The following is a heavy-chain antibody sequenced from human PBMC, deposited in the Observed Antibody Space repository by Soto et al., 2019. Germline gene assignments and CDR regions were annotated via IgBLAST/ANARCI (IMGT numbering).Heavy chain of an antibody. CDR1: GYSISSGYY. D-gene: IGHD2-2*01. CDR2: IYYSGNT. V-gene: IGHV4-38-2*02. CDR3: ARPRLSVVGHSFDL. Sequence: SEALSLTCTVSGYSISSGYYWGWIRQPPGKGPEWIGTIYYSGNTYYNPSLKSRVTISVDTSKNQFSLNLSSVTAADTAVYYCARPRLSVVGHSFDLWGQGTLVTVSS. J-gene: IGHJ4*02.